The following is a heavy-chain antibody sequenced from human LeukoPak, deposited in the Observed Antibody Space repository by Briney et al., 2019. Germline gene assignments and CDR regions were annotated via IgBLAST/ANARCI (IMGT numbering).Heavy chain of an antibody. Sequence: PSQTLSLTCTVSGDSISSGTYYWNWIRQSPGKGLEWNGYIYHSGGTYFNPSLQSRVTMSVDGSKNQFSLKLSSVTAADTAVYYCARDLRMGGPWRQFDYWGQGTLVTVSS. CDR2: IYHSGGT. J-gene: IGHJ4*02. CDR3: ARDLRMGGPWRQFDY. V-gene: IGHV4-30-2*06. D-gene: IGHD3-16*01. CDR1: GDSISSGTYY.